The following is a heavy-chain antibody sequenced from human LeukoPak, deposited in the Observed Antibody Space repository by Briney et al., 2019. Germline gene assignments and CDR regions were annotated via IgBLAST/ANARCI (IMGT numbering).Heavy chain of an antibody. CDR1: GFTFASSA. Sequence: SVKVSCKASGFTFASSAVQWVRQARGQRLEWIGWIVVGNGNTNYAQKFQERVTITRDMSTSTAYMELSSLRSEDMAVYYCVRSSWYEGYFDYWGQGTLVTVSS. CDR2: IVVGNGNT. D-gene: IGHD6-13*01. J-gene: IGHJ4*02. CDR3: VRSSWYEGYFDY. V-gene: IGHV1-58*01.